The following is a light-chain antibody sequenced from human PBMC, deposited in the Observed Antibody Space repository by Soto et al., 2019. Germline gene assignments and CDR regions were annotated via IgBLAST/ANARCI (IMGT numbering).Light chain of an antibody. CDR3: QQYGSSQWT. Sequence: EIVLTQSPGTLSLSPGERATLSCRASQTVSSIYLGWYQQKPGQAPRLLIYGASSRATGIPDRFSGSGSGTDFTLSISRLEPEDFAMYYCQQYGSSQWTFGQGTKVEIK. J-gene: IGKJ1*01. CDR1: QTVSSIY. V-gene: IGKV3-20*01. CDR2: GAS.